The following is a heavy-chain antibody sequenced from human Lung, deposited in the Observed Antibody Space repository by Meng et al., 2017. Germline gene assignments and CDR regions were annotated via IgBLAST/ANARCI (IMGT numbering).Heavy chain of an antibody. J-gene: IGHJ4*02. Sequence: QGQLVPSGAEGKKPGASVKVSCKASGYTFPDYWLHWVRRAPGQGLEWMGRINPKSGDTHYAQKFQGRVTMTGDTSISTAYMDLSGLRSDDTAVYYCARDEDISAAGKLFGDYWGQGTLVTVSS. V-gene: IGHV1-2*06. D-gene: IGHD6-13*01. CDR1: GYTFPDYW. CDR2: INPKSGDT. CDR3: ARDEDISAAGKLFGDY.